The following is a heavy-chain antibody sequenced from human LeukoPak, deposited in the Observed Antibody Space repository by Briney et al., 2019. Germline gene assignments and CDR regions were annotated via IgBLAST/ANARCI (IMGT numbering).Heavy chain of an antibody. Sequence: GGSLRLSCAASGFTFSSYEMHWVRQAPGKGLEWISDISSSGTTTYYADSVKGRFTISRDNTKNSLYLQMNRLRVEDTAVYYCTTLTVASNFDYWGQGTLVTVSS. CDR2: ISSSGTTT. D-gene: IGHD6-19*01. CDR3: TTLTVASNFDY. J-gene: IGHJ4*02. V-gene: IGHV3-48*03. CDR1: GFTFSSYE.